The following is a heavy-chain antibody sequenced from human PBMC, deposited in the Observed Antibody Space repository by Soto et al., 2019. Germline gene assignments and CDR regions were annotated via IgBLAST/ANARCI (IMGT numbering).Heavy chain of an antibody. CDR2: IYYSGST. Sequence: QVQLQESGPGLVKPSETLSLTCTVSGGSVSSGSYYWSWIRQPPGKGLEWIGYIYYSGSTNYNPSLKSLVTISVDTSKNEFSLKLSSVTAADTAVYYCARAQSGDLDYSGQGTLVTASS. CDR1: GGSVSSGSYY. D-gene: IGHD2-21*02. J-gene: IGHJ4*02. CDR3: ARAQSGDLDY. V-gene: IGHV4-61*01.